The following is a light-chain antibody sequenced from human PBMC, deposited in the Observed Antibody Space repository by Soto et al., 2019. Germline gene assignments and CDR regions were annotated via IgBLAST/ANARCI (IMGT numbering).Light chain of an antibody. CDR2: GAS. CDR1: QSASNNY. V-gene: IGKV3-20*01. Sequence: EIVLTQSPGTLSLSPGERATLSCRASQSASNNYLAWYQQKPGQAPRLLIYGASNRATGIPDRFSGSGSGTDFTLTISRLEPEDFAVYYCHQYGSSGTFGQGTKVEIK. J-gene: IGKJ1*01. CDR3: HQYGSSGT.